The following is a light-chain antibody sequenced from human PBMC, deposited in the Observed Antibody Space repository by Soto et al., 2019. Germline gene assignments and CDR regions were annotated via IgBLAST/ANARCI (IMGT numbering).Light chain of an antibody. J-gene: IGKJ4*01. CDR1: QSVTSY. Sequence: IVLTQSPGTLSLSPGERATLSCRASQSVTSYLAWYRQKPGQAPRLLIYGASFRATDVPDRFTAGGSGTDFTLTISRLEPEDYAVYYCQQYGRARLTFGGGTKVEIK. V-gene: IGKV3-20*01. CDR2: GAS. CDR3: QQYGRARLT.